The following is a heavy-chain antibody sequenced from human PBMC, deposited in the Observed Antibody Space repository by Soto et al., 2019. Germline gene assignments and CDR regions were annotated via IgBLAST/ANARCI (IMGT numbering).Heavy chain of an antibody. V-gene: IGHV5-10-1*01. CDR2: IDPSDSYV. J-gene: IGHJ4*02. CDR1: GYSFTAYW. Sequence: GESLKISCQASGYSFTAYWITWVRQMPGKGLEWMATIDPSDSYVDYSPSFRGHVTFSVDRSITTVYLQWNSLKASDSAMYFCARRSSSSFYHFDFWGQGALVTVSS. CDR3: ARRSSSSFYHFDF. D-gene: IGHD2-2*01.